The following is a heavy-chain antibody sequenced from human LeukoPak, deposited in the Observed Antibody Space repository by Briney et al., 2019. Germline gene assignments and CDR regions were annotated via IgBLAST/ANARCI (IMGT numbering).Heavy chain of an antibody. Sequence: PSETLSLTCTVSGGSISSYYWSWIRQPAGKGLEWIGRIYTSGSTNYNPSLKSRVTMSVDTSKNQFSLKLSSVTAADTAVYYCARVTGYSSGWPNYYYYYYMDVWGKGTTVTVSS. CDR2: IYTSGST. CDR1: GGSISSYY. CDR3: ARVTGYSSGWPNYYYYYYMDV. D-gene: IGHD6-19*01. V-gene: IGHV4-4*07. J-gene: IGHJ6*03.